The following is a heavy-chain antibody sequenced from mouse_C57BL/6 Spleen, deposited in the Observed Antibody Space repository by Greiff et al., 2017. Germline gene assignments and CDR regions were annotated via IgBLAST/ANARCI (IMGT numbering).Heavy chain of an antibody. D-gene: IGHD2-3*01. CDR1: GYAFSSYW. V-gene: IGHV1-80*01. CDR2: IYPGDGDT. Sequence: QVQLQQSGAELVKPGASVKISCKASGYAFSSYWMNWVKQRPGTGLEWIGQIYPGDGDTNYNGKFKGKATLTADKSSSTAYMQLSSLTSEDSAVYFGARSDDGYRYFDVWGTGTTVTVSS. CDR3: ARSDDGYRYFDV. J-gene: IGHJ1*03.